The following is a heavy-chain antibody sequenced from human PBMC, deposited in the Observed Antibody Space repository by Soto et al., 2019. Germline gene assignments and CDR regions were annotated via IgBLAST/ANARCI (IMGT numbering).Heavy chain of an antibody. V-gene: IGHV4-4*02. CDR2: VYHSGAT. CDR3: AVPGRGDFDY. Sequence: SETLSLTCAVSGASIVTNNCWILVRQPPGKGLEWIGEVYHSGATNCNPSLKSRATISIDKSKNQFSLTLTSMTAADTALYYCAVPGRGDFDYWSQGTLVTVSS. CDR1: GASIVTNNC. D-gene: IGHD5-12*01. J-gene: IGHJ4*02.